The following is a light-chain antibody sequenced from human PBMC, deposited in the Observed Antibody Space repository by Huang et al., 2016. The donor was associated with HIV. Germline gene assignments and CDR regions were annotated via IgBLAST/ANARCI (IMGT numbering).Light chain of an antibody. J-gene: IGKJ2*01. Sequence: DIQMTQSPSSVSASVGDRVTITCRASQGISNWLAWYQQKPGKAPQLLSYSTSSLQSGVPSRFSGSGSGTDFTLTISSLQPEEFATYYCQQTFSLPRTFGQGTKLEIK. CDR1: QGISNW. CDR3: QQTFSLPRT. CDR2: STS. V-gene: IGKV1-12*01.